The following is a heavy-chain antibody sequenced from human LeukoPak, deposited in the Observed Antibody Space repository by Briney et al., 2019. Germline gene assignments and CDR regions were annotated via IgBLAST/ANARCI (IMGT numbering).Heavy chain of an antibody. CDR2: ISGSGDST. D-gene: IGHD2-15*01. CDR1: GFTFSNYG. Sequence: GGSLRLSCAASGFTFSNYGMSWVRQAPGKGLEWVSAISGSGDSTYYADSVKGRFTISRDNSKNTLYLQMNSLRADDTAVYYCAKERYCSGGSCFHFCDYWGQGTLVTVSS. V-gene: IGHV3-23*01. CDR3: AKERYCSGGSCFHFCDY. J-gene: IGHJ4*02.